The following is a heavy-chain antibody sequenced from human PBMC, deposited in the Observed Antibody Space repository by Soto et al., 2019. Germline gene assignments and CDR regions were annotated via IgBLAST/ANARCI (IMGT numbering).Heavy chain of an antibody. V-gene: IGHV4-4*02. CDR1: SGSISSSNW. CDR3: ARSAVYDFWSGYYYYYMDV. D-gene: IGHD3-3*01. CDR2: IYHSGST. Sequence: SETLSLTCAVSSGSISSSNWWSWVRQPPGKGLEWIGEIYHSGSTNYNPSLKSRVTISVDKSKNQFSLKLSSVTAADTAVYYCARSAVYDFWSGYYYYYMDVWGKGTTVTVSS. J-gene: IGHJ6*03.